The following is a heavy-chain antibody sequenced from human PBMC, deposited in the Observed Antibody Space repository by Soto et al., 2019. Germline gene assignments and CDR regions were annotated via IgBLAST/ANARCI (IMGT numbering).Heavy chain of an antibody. J-gene: IGHJ6*02. CDR3: AKDVKSWSGYYGMDV. V-gene: IGHV3-30*18. CDR1: GFTFSSYG. Sequence: PGGSLRLSCAASGFTFSSYGMHWVRQAPGKGLEWVAVISYDGSNKYYADSVKGRFTISRDNSKNTLYLQMNSLRAEDTAVYYCAKDVKSWSGYYGMDVWGQGTTVTVSS. D-gene: IGHD3-3*01. CDR2: ISYDGSNK.